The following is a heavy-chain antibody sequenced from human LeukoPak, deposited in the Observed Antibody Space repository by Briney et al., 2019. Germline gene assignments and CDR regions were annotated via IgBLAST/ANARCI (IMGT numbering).Heavy chain of an antibody. V-gene: IGHV3-21*01. CDR2: ISSGGSYI. CDR3: ARAVTGYSSSWYIAMADY. Sequence: GGSLRLSCAASGFTFSNYSMNWVRQAPGKGLEWVSSISSGGSYIYYADSVKGRFTISRDNAKNSLYLQMNSLRAEDTAVYYCARAVTGYSSSWYIAMADYWGQGTLVTVSS. J-gene: IGHJ4*02. D-gene: IGHD6-13*01. CDR1: GFTFSNYS.